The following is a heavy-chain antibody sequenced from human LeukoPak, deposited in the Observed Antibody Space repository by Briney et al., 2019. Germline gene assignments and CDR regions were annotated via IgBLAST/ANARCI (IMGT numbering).Heavy chain of an antibody. J-gene: IGHJ4*02. CDR3: ARELVPAAIDY. D-gene: IGHD2-2*01. CDR1: GGSFSGYY. Sequence: SETLSLTCAVYGGSFSGYYWSWIRQPAGKGLEWIGRIYTSGSTNYNPSLKSRVTISVDTSKNQFSLKLSSVTAADTAVYYCARELVPAAIDYWGQGTLVTVSS. V-gene: IGHV4-4*07. CDR2: IYTSGST.